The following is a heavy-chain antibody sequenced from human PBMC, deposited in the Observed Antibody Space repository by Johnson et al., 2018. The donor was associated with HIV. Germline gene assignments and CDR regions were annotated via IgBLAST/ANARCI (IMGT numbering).Heavy chain of an antibody. D-gene: IGHD3-22*01. V-gene: IGHV3-20*04. CDR2: INWNGGST. CDR1: GFTFDDYG. Sequence: VQLVESGGGVVQPGRSLRLSCAASGFTFDDYGMSWVRQAPGKGLEWVSGINWNGGSTGYADSVKGRFPISRDNAKNSLYLQMNSLRAEDTALYYCTTDHPTMIVVFNAFDIWGQGTMVTVSS. CDR3: TTDHPTMIVVFNAFDI. J-gene: IGHJ3*02.